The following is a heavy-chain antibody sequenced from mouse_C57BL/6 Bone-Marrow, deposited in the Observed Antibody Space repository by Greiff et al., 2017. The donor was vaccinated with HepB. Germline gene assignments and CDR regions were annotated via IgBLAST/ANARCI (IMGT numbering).Heavy chain of an antibody. Sequence: VQLQQSGAELVRPGTSVKVSCKASGYAFTNYLIEWVKQRPGQGLEWIGVINPGSGGTNYNEKFKGKATLTADKSSSTAYMQLSSLTSEDSAVYFCAREGDGFAYWGQGTLVTVSA. CDR1: GYAFTNYL. V-gene: IGHV1-54*01. CDR3: AREGDGFAY. J-gene: IGHJ3*01. CDR2: INPGSGGT. D-gene: IGHD2-13*01.